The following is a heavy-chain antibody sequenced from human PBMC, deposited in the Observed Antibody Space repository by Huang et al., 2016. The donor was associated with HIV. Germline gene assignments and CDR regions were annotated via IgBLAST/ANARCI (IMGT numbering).Heavy chain of an antibody. D-gene: IGHD3-22*01. V-gene: IGHV2-5*01. Sequence: QITLKESGPTLVKPTQTLTLTCTFSGFSLTTRGVVVGWIRQPPGQALEWLALIYWNDYKTYSPALKSRLTITQDTYNNQAVLTVANMDPVDTATYFCAYTNYYDTSGSPFGFWGQGTLVTVSS. CDR3: AYTNYYDTSGSPFGF. J-gene: IGHJ4*02. CDR2: IYWNDYK. CDR1: GFSLTTRGVV.